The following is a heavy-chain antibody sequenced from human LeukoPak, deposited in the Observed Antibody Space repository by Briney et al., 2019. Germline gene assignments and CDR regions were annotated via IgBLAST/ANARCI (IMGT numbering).Heavy chain of an antibody. CDR2: INPSGGST. CDR3: ARTERWLQLRYYFDY. Sequence: ASVKVSCKASGYTFTSYYVHWVRQAPGQGLEWMGIINPSGGSTSYAQKFQGRVTMTRDTSTSTVYMELSSLRSEDTALYYCARTERWLQLRYYFDYWGQGTLVTVSS. J-gene: IGHJ4*02. V-gene: IGHV1-46*03. D-gene: IGHD5-24*01. CDR1: GYTFTSYY.